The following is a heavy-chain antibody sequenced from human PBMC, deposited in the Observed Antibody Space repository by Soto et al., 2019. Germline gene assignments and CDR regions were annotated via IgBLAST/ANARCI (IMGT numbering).Heavy chain of an antibody. CDR3: ARAAYGTFSVRSNYYYYGMDV. J-gene: IGHJ6*02. CDR2: IIPIFGTA. V-gene: IGHV1-69*01. Sequence: QVQLVQSGAEVKKPGSSVKVSCKASGGTFSSYAISWVRQAPGQGLEWMGGIIPIFGTANYAQKFQGRVTITADESTSTAYRELSSLRSEDTAVYYCARAAYGTFSVRSNYYYYGMDVWGQGTTVTVSS. D-gene: IGHD1-1*01. CDR1: GGTFSSYA.